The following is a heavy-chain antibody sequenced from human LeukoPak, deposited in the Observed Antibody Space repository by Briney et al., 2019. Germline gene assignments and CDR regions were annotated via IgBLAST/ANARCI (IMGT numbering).Heavy chain of an antibody. CDR2: IYYSGST. CDR1: GGSISSNSCY. V-gene: IGHV4-39*01. Sequence: SETLSLTCTVSGGSISSNSCYWGWIRQPPGKGLEWIGSIYYSGSTYYNPSLKSRVTISADTSKNQFSLKLGSVTAADTAVYYCARSLWFRERTEFDPWGQGTLVTVST. CDR3: ARSLWFRERTEFDP. J-gene: IGHJ5*02. D-gene: IGHD3-10*01.